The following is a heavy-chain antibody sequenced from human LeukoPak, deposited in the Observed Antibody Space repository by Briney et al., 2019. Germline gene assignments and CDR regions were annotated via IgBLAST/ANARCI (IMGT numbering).Heavy chain of an antibody. CDR1: GFTFSSDS. CDR2: ISSSSSYI. V-gene: IGHV3-21*01. CDR3: ARVGPDILAPVFELYFDY. Sequence: GGSLRLSCAASGFTFSSDSMNWVRQAPGKGLEWVSSISSSSSYIYYADSVKGRFTISRDNAKNSLYLQMNSLRAEDTAVYYCARVGPDILAPVFELYFDYWGQGTLVTVSS. J-gene: IGHJ4*02. D-gene: IGHD3-9*01.